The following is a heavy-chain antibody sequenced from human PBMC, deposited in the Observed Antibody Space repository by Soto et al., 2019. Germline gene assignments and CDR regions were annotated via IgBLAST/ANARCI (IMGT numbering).Heavy chain of an antibody. CDR2: INTYNGNT. Sequence: QVQLVQSRAEVKNPGASVKVSCKASGYSFTRYGIAWARQAPGQGLEWMGWINTYNGNTNYAQNLQGRVTLTTDTXSSTAYMELTSLRPNDTAIYYCAMVDVYVTPSPQDVWGQGTTVIVSS. D-gene: IGHD3-16*01. J-gene: IGHJ6*02. CDR1: GYSFTRYG. V-gene: IGHV1-18*01. CDR3: AMVDVYVTPSPQDV.